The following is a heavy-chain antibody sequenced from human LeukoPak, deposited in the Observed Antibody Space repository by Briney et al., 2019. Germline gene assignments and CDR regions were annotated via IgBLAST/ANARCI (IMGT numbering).Heavy chain of an antibody. J-gene: IGHJ4*02. Sequence: SETLSLTCAVYGGSFSGYYWSWIRQPPGKGLEWIGEINHSGSTNYNPSLKSRVTISVDTSKNQFSLKLSSVTAADTAVYYCARVFSGTPLDYWGQGTLVTVSS. CDR1: GGSFSGYY. D-gene: IGHD5-12*01. V-gene: IGHV4-34*01. CDR3: ARVFSGTPLDY. CDR2: INHSGST.